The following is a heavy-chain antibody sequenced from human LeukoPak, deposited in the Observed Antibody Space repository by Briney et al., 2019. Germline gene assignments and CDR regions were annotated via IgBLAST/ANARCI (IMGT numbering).Heavy chain of an antibody. Sequence: GGSLRLSCAASGFTFSSYWMHWVRQAPGKGLEWVSAINWNGGSTAYADSVKGRFTISRDNAKNSLYLQMISLRAEDTALYYCARMISGGSGSPDWFDPWGQGTLVTVSS. D-gene: IGHD3-10*01. CDR3: ARMISGGSGSPDWFDP. J-gene: IGHJ5*02. CDR2: INWNGGST. V-gene: IGHV3-20*04. CDR1: GFTFSSYW.